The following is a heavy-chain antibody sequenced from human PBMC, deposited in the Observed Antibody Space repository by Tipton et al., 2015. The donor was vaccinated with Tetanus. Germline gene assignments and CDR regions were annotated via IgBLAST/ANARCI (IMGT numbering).Heavy chain of an antibody. Sequence: TLSLTCTVSGGSMISYYWSWIRQPAGKGLEWIGRIYTSESTNYNPSLKSRLTMSVDTSKNQFSLRLNSVTAADTAVYYCARMQRYGMDVWGQGTTVTVSS. CDR1: GGSMISYY. D-gene: IGHD6-25*01. CDR2: IYTSEST. V-gene: IGHV4-4*07. CDR3: ARMQRYGMDV. J-gene: IGHJ6*02.